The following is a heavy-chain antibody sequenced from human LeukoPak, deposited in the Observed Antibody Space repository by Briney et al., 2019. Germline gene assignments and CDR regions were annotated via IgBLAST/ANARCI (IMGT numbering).Heavy chain of an antibody. Sequence: GGSLRLSCAASGFTFSSYSMKSVRQAPGKGLEWVSSISTSSYDINYAVSVKGRFTISRDNAKNSLYLQTNSLRGEDTAMYYCAKISRVFGDSADYWGQGTLVTVSS. CDR1: GFTFSSYS. CDR2: ISTSSYDI. V-gene: IGHV3-21*01. D-gene: IGHD4-17*01. CDR3: AKISRVFGDSADY. J-gene: IGHJ4*02.